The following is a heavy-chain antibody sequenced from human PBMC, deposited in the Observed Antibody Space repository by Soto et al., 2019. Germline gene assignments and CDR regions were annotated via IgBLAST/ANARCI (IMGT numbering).Heavy chain of an antibody. V-gene: IGHV4-31*03. D-gene: IGHD4-17*01. Sequence: QVQLHESGPGLVKPSQTLSLTCTVSGGSISSGGYYWSWIRQHPGKGLEWIGYIYYSGRTYYNPSLKSRATISVDTSKNLFSLKRSSVTAADTAVYYCTRSSQSPVTTFAYWGQGTLVTVSS. CDR1: GGSISSGGYY. CDR3: TRSSQSPVTTFAY. J-gene: IGHJ4*02. CDR2: IYYSGRT.